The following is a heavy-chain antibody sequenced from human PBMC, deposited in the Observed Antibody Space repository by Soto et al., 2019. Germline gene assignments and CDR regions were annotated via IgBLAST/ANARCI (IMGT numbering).Heavy chain of an antibody. CDR3: ARDRGRTDYDAMDV. D-gene: IGHD1-1*01. CDR1: GFAFSVYA. CDR2: ISYDGSDK. V-gene: IGHV3-30-3*01. J-gene: IGHJ6*02. Sequence: QVHLLESGGGVVLPGRSLRLSCAAPGFAFSVYAMHWVRQAPGKGLEWVSLISYDGSDKYYADSVKGRFTISRDNSKSTLYLQMSSLRPDDTAVYFCARDRGRTDYDAMDVWGQGTTVTVSS.